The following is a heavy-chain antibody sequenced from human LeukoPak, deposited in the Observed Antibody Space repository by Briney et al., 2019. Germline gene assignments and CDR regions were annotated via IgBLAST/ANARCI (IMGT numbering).Heavy chain of an antibody. J-gene: IGHJ4*02. CDR2: IYYSGST. V-gene: IGHV4-59*01. Sequence: SETLSLACTVSGGSISNYYWSWIRQPPGKGLEWIGYIYYSGSTNYNPSLKSRVTISVDTSKNQFSLKLSSVTAADTAVYYCARFSRSNGFDYWGQGTLVTVSS. CDR1: GGSISNYY. CDR3: ARFSRSNGFDY.